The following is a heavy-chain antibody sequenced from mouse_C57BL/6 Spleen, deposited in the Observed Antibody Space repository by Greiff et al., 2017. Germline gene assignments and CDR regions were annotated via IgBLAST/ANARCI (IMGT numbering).Heavy chain of an antibody. Sequence: QVQLQQSGAELVKPGASVKISCKASGYAFSSYWMNWVKQRPGKGLEWIGQIYPGDGDTNYNGKFKGKATLTADKSSSTAYMQLSSLTSEDSAVYFCAREDYGSRPFAYWGQGTLVTVSA. CDR3: AREDYGSRPFAY. D-gene: IGHD1-1*01. J-gene: IGHJ3*01. CDR1: GYAFSSYW. CDR2: IYPGDGDT. V-gene: IGHV1-80*01.